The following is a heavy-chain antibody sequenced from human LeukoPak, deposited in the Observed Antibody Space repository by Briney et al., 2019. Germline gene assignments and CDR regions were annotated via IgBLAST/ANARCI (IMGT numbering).Heavy chain of an antibody. CDR2: IYPGDSDT. V-gene: IGHV5-51*01. J-gene: IGHJ4*02. Sequence: GESLKISCKGSGYSLTSYWTGWVRQMPGKGLEWMGIIYPGDSDTRYSPSFRGQVTISADKSISTAYLQWSSLKASDTAMYYCARLMSIAVAGPFDYWGQGTLVTVSS. CDR1: GYSLTSYW. D-gene: IGHD6-19*01. CDR3: ARLMSIAVAGPFDY.